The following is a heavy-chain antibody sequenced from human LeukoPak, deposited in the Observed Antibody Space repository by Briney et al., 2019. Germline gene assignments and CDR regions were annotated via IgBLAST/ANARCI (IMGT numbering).Heavy chain of an antibody. Sequence: GGSLRLSCAASGFSFSSFSMNWVRQAPGKGLEWVSYISGGSSFTYYVDSVKGRFTISRDNAKNSLYLQMNSLRAEDTAVYYCANKLWFTHWGQGTLVTVSS. CDR3: ANKLWFTH. CDR2: ISGGSSFT. V-gene: IGHV3-21*01. J-gene: IGHJ4*02. CDR1: GFSFSSFS. D-gene: IGHD5-18*01.